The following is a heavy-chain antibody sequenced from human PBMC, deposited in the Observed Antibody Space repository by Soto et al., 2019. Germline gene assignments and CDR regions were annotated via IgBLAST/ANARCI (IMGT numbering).Heavy chain of an antibody. CDR3: ARPEVAGADWFDP. V-gene: IGHV3-21*01. Sequence: DVQLVESGGGLVKPGGSLRLSCAASGFTFSTYDMNWVRQAPGKGLEWVSYISSGSGYIYYADSVKGRFTISRDNAKNSLYLQMNSLIAEDTSIYYGARPEVAGADWFDPWGQGTLVTGSS. CDR2: ISSGSGYI. D-gene: IGHD6-19*01. CDR1: GFTFSTYD. J-gene: IGHJ5*02.